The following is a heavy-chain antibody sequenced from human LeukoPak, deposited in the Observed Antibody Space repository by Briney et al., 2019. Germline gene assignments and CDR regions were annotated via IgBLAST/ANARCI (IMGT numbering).Heavy chain of an antibody. Sequence: PSETLSLTCTVSGGSISSYYWSWIRQPPGKGLEWIGYIYYSGSTNYNPSLKSRVTISVDTSKNQFSLKLSSVTAADTAVYYCARLPLAAAGRGYYYYYGVDVWGQGTTVTVSS. J-gene: IGHJ6*02. D-gene: IGHD6-13*01. CDR1: GGSISSYY. CDR3: ARLPLAAAGRGYYYYYGVDV. CDR2: IYYSGST. V-gene: IGHV4-59*08.